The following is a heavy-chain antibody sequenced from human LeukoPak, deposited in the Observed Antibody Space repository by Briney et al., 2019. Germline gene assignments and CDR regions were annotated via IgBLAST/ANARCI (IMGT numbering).Heavy chain of an antibody. Sequence: TGGSLRLSCAASGFTFSSYAMSWVRQAPGKGLEWVSAISGSGGSTYYADSVKGRFTISRDNSKNTLYLQMNSLRAEDTAVYYCAKPFMVRGDFDYWGQGTLVTVSS. V-gene: IGHV3-23*01. CDR3: AKPFMVRGDFDY. CDR1: GFTFSSYA. D-gene: IGHD3-10*01. CDR2: ISGSGGST. J-gene: IGHJ4*02.